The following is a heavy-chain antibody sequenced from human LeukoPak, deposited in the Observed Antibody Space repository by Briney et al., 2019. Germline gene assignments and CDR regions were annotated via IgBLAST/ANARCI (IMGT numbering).Heavy chain of an antibody. D-gene: IGHD3-22*01. CDR1: GFSFSTFG. Sequence: PGGSLRLSCAASGFSFSTFGMHWVRQTPGKGLEWVSSISSSSSYIYYADSVKGRFTISRDNAKNSLYLQMNSLRAEDTAVSYCAKYYYDSSGIDYWGQGTLVTVSS. CDR2: ISSSSSYI. V-gene: IGHV3-21*01. CDR3: AKYYYDSSGIDY. J-gene: IGHJ4*02.